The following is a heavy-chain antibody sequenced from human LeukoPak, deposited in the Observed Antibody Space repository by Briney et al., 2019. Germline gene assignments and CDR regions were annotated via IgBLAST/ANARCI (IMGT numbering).Heavy chain of an antibody. D-gene: IGHD4-17*01. Sequence: GGSLRLSCAASGFTFSSYWMHWVRQAPGKGLVWVSRINSDGSSTTYADSVKGRFTISRDNAKNTLYLQMNSLRAEDTAVYYCAKYYGDDPDYYYYMDVWGKGTTVTISS. CDR1: GFTFSSYW. J-gene: IGHJ6*03. V-gene: IGHV3-74*01. CDR2: INSDGSST. CDR3: AKYYGDDPDYYYYMDV.